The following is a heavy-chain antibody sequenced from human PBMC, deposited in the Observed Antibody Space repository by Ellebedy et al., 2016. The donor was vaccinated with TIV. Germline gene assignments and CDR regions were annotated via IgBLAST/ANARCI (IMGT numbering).Heavy chain of an antibody. J-gene: IGHJ4*02. CDR2: ISTYNGNT. CDR1: GYTFTNNG. CDR3: ARGVSDSWGSYDY. D-gene: IGHD2-15*01. V-gene: IGHV1-18*01. Sequence: AASVKVSCKASGYTFTNNGISWVRQAPGQGLEWMGWISTYNGNTNYAQNFQGRVTMTRATSTSTAYMEVRSLRFDDTAVYYCARGVSDSWGSYDYWGQGTLVTVSS.